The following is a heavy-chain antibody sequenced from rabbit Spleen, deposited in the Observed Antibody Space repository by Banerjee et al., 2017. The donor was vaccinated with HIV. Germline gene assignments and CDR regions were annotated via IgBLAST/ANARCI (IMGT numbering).Heavy chain of an antibody. J-gene: IGHJ4*01. V-gene: IGHV1S45*01. CDR3: ARDTGYNGYDM. CDR2: INRVTGKS. D-gene: IGHD6-1*01. Sequence: QEQLEESGGGLVKPEGSLTLTCKASGVSFSDKDVMCWVRQAPGKGLEWIACINRVTGKSVYASWAKGRFSMSRTSSTTVTLQMTSLTAADTATYFCARDTGYNGYDMWGPGTLVTVS. CDR1: GVSFSDKDV.